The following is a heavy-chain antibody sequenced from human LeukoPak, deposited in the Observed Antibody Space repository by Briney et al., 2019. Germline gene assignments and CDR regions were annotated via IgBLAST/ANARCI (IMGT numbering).Heavy chain of an antibody. V-gene: IGHV4-61*02. D-gene: IGHD2-15*01. CDR2: IYTSGST. Sequence: SETLSLXCTVSGGSISSGSYYWSWIRQPAGKGLEWIGRIYTSGSTNYNPSLKSRVTISVDTSKNQFSLKLSSVTAADTAVYYCAREGEGYCSGGSCYGFDYWGQGTLVTVSS. J-gene: IGHJ4*02. CDR3: AREGEGYCSGGSCYGFDY. CDR1: GGSISSGSYY.